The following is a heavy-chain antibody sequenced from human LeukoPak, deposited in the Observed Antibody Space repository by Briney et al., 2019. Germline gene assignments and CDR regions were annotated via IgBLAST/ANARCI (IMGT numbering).Heavy chain of an antibody. D-gene: IGHD3-3*01. V-gene: IGHV1-8*01. J-gene: IGHJ4*02. CDR2: MNPNSGNT. CDR1: GYTFTSYD. CDR3: AAPEGIQFLQWLSLHC. Sequence: ASVKVSCKASGYTFTSYDINWVRQATGQGLEWMGWMNPNSGNTGYAQKFQGRVTMTRNTSISTASMELSSLRSEDTAVYYCAAPEGIQFLQWLSLHCWGQRTLVTVSS.